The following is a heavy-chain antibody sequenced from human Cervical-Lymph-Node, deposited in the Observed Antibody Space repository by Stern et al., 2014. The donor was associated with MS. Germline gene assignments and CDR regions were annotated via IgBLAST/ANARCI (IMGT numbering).Heavy chain of an antibody. J-gene: IGHJ4*02. D-gene: IGHD2-2*01. CDR1: GGSFIHYA. Sequence: QVQLVQSGPEVKKPGSSVKVSCKASGGSFIHYAITWVRQAPGQGPEWMGDISPMFSTSHYAQKFQGRVTITADKSTTTAYMEINSLTSEDTAVYYCAGPRYAFWGQGTLVIVSS. V-gene: IGHV1-69*06. CDR2: ISPMFSTS. CDR3: AGPRYAF.